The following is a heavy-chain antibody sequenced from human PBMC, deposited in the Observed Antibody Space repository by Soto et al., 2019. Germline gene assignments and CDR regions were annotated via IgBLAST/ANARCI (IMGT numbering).Heavy chain of an antibody. J-gene: IGHJ4*02. V-gene: IGHV4-61*01. CDR1: GGSVSSDSYY. CDR2: IYYSGST. Sequence: SETLTVTCTVSGGSVSSDSYYCICSRQPPGKGLEWIGYIYYSGSTNYNPSLKSRVTISVDTSKNQFSLKLSSVTAADTAVYYCARGDSSGWRNFDYWGQGTLVTVSS. CDR3: ARGDSSGWRNFDY. D-gene: IGHD6-19*01.